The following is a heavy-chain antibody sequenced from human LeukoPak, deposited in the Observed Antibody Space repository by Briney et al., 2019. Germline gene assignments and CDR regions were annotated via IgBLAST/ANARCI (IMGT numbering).Heavy chain of an antibody. V-gene: IGHV4-59*12. CDR3: ARAVIEGQHSDYYYYYYMYV. CDR1: GGSISRYY. Sequence: SETLSLTCTLSGGSISRYYWSWIRPPPGKGVEWIGYIYYSGCTKYNTSLKRRVPIPDDTSQNQFSFKWSSATAADTAVYYCARAVIEGQHSDYYYYYYMYVWGKGTTVTVSS. D-gene: IGHD3-16*02. CDR2: IYYSGCT. J-gene: IGHJ6*03.